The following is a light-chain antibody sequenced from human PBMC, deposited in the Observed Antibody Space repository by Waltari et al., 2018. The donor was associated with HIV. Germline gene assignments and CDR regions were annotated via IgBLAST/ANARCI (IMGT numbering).Light chain of an antibody. CDR2: NVN. CDR3: SSYVSTKNVL. Sequence: QSALTQPASLSGSTGQSITISCSRSSSYIGGYNYASWYHQHPGKAPKPIIYNVNHRPSGISARFSGSRSGNTASLTISGLQAEDEAIYYCSSYVSTKNVLFGGGTKVTVV. J-gene: IGLJ2*01. CDR1: SSYIGGYNY. V-gene: IGLV2-14*03.